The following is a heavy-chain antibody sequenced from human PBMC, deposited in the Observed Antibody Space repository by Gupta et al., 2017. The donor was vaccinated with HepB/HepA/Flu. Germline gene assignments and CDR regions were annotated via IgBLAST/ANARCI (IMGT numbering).Heavy chain of an antibody. J-gene: IGHJ5*02. D-gene: IGHD3-3*01. CDR3: ARAYYDFWSGYFFDPAWFDP. Sequence: QLQLQESGPGLVKPSETLSLTCTVSGGSISSSSYYWGWIRQPPGKGLEWIGSIYYSGSTYYNPSLKSRVTISVDTSKNQFSLKLSSVTAADTAVYYCARAYYDFWSGYFFDPAWFDPWGQGTLVTVSS. CDR1: GGSISSSSYY. CDR2: IYYSGST. V-gene: IGHV4-39*01.